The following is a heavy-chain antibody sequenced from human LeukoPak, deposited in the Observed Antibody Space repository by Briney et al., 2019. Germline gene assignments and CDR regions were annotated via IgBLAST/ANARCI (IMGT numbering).Heavy chain of an antibody. V-gene: IGHV4-59*01. Sequence: SETLSLTCTVSGGSISSYYWSWIRQPPGKGLEWIGYIYYSGSTNYNPSLKSRVTISVDTSKNQFSLKLSSVTAADTAVYYCARWKGTRSHYDFWSGPGGDYYYYYMDVWGKGTTVTVSS. CDR3: ARWKGTRSHYDFWSGPGGDYYYYYMDV. CDR2: IYYSGST. D-gene: IGHD3-3*01. CDR1: GGSISSYY. J-gene: IGHJ6*03.